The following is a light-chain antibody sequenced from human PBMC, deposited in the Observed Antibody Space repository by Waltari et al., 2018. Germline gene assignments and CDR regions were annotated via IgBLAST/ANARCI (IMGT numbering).Light chain of an antibody. CDR1: SPTLGSGYD. J-gene: IGLJ3*02. Sequence: QSVLTQPPSLSGAPGQRVTISCTGSSPTLGSGYDVHWYQQLPGTAPKLLIYGNNNRPSGVPDRFSGSRSGTSASLAITGLQAEDEADYYCQSYDNSLSGAWVFGGGTKLTVL. CDR2: GNN. CDR3: QSYDNSLSGAWV. V-gene: IGLV1-40*01.